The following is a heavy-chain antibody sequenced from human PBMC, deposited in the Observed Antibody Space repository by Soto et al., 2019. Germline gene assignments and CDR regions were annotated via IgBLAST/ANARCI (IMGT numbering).Heavy chain of an antibody. V-gene: IGHV3-74*01. Sequence: LRLSCAASGFTFSSYWMHWVRQAPGKGLVWVSRINSDGSSTSYGDSVKGRFTISRDTAKNTPYLQMNSLRAEDTAVYYCAGDRTGSQHYVDYWGQGSMVTVS. CDR2: INSDGSST. CDR3: AGDRTGSQHYVDY. D-gene: IGHD3-10*01. J-gene: IGHJ4*02. CDR1: GFTFSSYW.